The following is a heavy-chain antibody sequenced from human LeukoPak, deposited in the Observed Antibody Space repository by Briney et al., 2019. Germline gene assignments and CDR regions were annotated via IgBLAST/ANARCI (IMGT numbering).Heavy chain of an antibody. Sequence: ASVKVSRKASGYTFTTYYIHWVRQAPGQGLEWVGIFNPSGGSTNYAQKFQDRVTMTRDTSTSTVYMELSSLRSEDTAVYYCTRGDYEERFDYWGQGTLVTVSS. CDR2: FNPSGGST. CDR1: GYTFTTYY. V-gene: IGHV1-46*03. D-gene: IGHD4-17*01. J-gene: IGHJ4*02. CDR3: TRGDYEERFDY.